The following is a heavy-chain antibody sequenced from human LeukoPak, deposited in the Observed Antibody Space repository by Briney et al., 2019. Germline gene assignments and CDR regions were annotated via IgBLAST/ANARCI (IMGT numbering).Heavy chain of an antibody. CDR2: IIPIFGTA. J-gene: IGHJ4*02. D-gene: IGHD6-19*01. CDR1: GGTFSSYA. Sequence: ASVKVSCKASGGTFSSYAISWVRQAPGQGLEWMGRIIPIFGTANYAQKFQGGVTITTDESTSTAYMELSSMRSEDTAVYYCARDNQGYSSGWYYFDYWGQGTLVTVSS. V-gene: IGHV1-69*05. CDR3: ARDNQGYSSGWYYFDY.